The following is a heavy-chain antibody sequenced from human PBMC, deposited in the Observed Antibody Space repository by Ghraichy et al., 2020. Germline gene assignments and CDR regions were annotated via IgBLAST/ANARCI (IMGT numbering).Heavy chain of an antibody. CDR2: ISSRGRTI. D-gene: IGHD1-26*01. CDR1: GFTFSSYE. CDR3: ARGRDEWELHHRFDY. V-gene: IGHV3-48*03. J-gene: IGHJ4*02. Sequence: GSLRLSCAASGFTFSSYEMNWVRQAPGKGLEWVSYISSRGRTIYYADSVKGRFTISRDNAKNSLYLQMNRLRAEDTAVYYCARGRDEWELHHRFDYWGQGTLVTVSS.